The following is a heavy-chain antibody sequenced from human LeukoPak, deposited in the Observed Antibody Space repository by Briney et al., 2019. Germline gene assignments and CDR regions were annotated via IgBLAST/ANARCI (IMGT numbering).Heavy chain of an antibody. J-gene: IGHJ4*02. CDR3: AKDRFTVTPHYFDF. V-gene: IGHV3-23*01. CDR1: GGSISSSSYY. CDR2: ISGSGGTT. D-gene: IGHD4-17*01. Sequence: ETLSLTCTVSGGSISSSSYYWGWIRQPPGKGLEWVSGISGSGGTTNYADSVKGRFTISRDNSKNTVYLQMNSLRAEDTAFYYCAKDRFTVTPHYFDFWGQGTLVTVSS.